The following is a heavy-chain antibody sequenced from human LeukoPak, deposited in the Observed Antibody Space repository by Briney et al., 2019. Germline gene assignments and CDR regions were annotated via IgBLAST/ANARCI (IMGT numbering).Heavy chain of an antibody. CDR2: IYYSGNT. CDR1: GRSISSYY. D-gene: IGHD3-16*01. J-gene: IGHJ5*02. Sequence: SETLSLTCTVSGRSISSYYWSWIRQPPGKALEWIGYIYYSGNTNYSPSLKSRVTISVDTSKNQFSLKLNSVTAADTAVYYCARGLIYAAQLNWFDPWGQGTLVTVSS. CDR3: ARGLIYAAQLNWFDP. V-gene: IGHV4-59*01.